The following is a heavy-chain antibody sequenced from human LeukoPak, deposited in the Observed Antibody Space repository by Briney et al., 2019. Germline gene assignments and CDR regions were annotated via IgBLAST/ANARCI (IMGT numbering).Heavy chain of an antibody. Sequence: SETLSLTCTVSGGTISTYYWSWIRQPPGKGLEWIGSIYYSGSTYYNPSLKSRVTISVDTSKNQFSLKLSSVTAADTAVYYCARDIGWELLLDYWGQGTLVTVSS. V-gene: IGHV4-59*12. CDR2: IYYSGST. D-gene: IGHD1-26*01. J-gene: IGHJ4*02. CDR3: ARDIGWELLLDY. CDR1: GGTISTYY.